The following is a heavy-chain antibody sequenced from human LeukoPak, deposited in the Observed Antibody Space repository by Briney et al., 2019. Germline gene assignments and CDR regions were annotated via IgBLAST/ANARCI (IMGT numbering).Heavy chain of an antibody. J-gene: IGHJ3*02. CDR3: ARDGGGDIVVAFAFDI. Sequence: PGGSLRLSCAASGFTFSNYWMSWVRQAPGKGLEWVAHINQDGSEKYYVDSVKGRFTISRDNAKNSLYLQMNSLRAEDTAVYYCARDGGGDIVVAFAFDIWGQGTVVTVSS. D-gene: IGHD2-15*01. CDR2: INQDGSEK. CDR1: GFTFSNYW. V-gene: IGHV3-7*05.